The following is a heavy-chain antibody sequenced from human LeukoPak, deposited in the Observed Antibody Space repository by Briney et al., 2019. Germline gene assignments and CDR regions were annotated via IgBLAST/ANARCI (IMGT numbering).Heavy chain of an antibody. CDR1: GYTFTSYY. V-gene: IGHV1-46*01. Sequence: GASVKVSXKASGYTFTSYYMHWVRQAPGQGLEWMGIVNPSGDSTSYAQKFQGRVTMTRDTSTSTVYMELSSLRSEDTAVYYCARGDPVGYCSGGSCYPIDYWGQGTLVTVSS. CDR2: VNPSGDST. CDR3: ARGDPVGYCSGGSCYPIDY. D-gene: IGHD2-15*01. J-gene: IGHJ4*02.